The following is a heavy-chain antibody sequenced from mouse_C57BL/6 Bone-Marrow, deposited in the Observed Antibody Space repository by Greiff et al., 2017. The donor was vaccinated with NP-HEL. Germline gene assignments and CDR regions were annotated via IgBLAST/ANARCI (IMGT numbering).Heavy chain of an antibody. CDR2: IDPENGDT. Sequence: EVQLQQSGAELVRPGASVKLSCTASGFNIKDDYMHWVKQRPEQGLEWIGWIDPENGDTESASKFQGKATITADTSSNTTYLQLSSLTTEDTAVEYCTTRVNTTGVEWYVDVWGTGTTVTVSS. CDR3: TTRVNTTGVEWYVDV. D-gene: IGHD1-1*01. CDR1: GFNIKDDY. J-gene: IGHJ1*03. V-gene: IGHV14-4*01.